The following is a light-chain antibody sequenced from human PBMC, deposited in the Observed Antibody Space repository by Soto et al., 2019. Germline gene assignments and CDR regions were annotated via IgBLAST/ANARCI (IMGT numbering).Light chain of an antibody. CDR2: GAS. Sequence: EIVMTQSPATLSVSPGEGATLSCRASQNVSNNLAWYQQKPGQAPRLLIYGASTRATGIPARFSGSGSGTEFTLTISSLQSEDFAVYYCQQYNNRPPWTFGQGTKVEIK. CDR1: QNVSNN. CDR3: QQYNNRPPWT. V-gene: IGKV3-15*01. J-gene: IGKJ1*01.